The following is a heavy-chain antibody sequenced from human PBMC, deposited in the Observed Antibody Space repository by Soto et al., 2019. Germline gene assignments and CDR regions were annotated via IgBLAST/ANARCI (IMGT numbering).Heavy chain of an antibody. J-gene: IGHJ4*02. CDR1: GGSTSSYY. CDR3: ARGLRGVIIV. V-gene: IGHV4-59*01. D-gene: IGHD3-10*01. CDR2: IYYSGST. Sequence: QVQLQGSGPGLVKPSETLSLTCTVSGGSTSSYYWSWIRQPPGKGLEWIGYIYYSGSTNYNPSLKSRVTISVDTSKNQFSLKLSSVTAADTAVYYCARGLRGVIIVWGQGTLVTVSS.